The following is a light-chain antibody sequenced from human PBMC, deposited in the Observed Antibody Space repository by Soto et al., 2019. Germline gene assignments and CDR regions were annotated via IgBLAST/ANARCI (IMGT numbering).Light chain of an antibody. J-gene: IGKJ2*01. CDR1: QGIANY. CDR3: QQSYSSPGT. CDR2: AAS. V-gene: IGKV1-39*01. Sequence: DIQVTQSPSSLSASIGDRVTITCRTSQGIANYLNWYQQKPGKAPKLLIYAASNLQSGVPSRFSGSRSGTDFTLTISSLQPEDFATYYCQQSYSSPGTFGLGTKLEIK.